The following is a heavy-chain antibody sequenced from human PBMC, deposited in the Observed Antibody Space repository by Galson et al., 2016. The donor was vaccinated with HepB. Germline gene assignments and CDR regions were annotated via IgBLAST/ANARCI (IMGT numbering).Heavy chain of an antibody. CDR2: IKPDGSDK. V-gene: IGHV3-7*03. J-gene: IGHJ4*02. CDR1: GFSFSSYW. CDR3: ARDGLWAQDY. Sequence: SLRLSCAASGFSFSSYWMSWVRQAPGEGLEWVANIKPDGSDKYHVDSVKGRFTISRDNAKDSLYLQMNSLRAEDTAVYYCARDGLWAQDYWGQGTLVTVSS. D-gene: IGHD5-18*01.